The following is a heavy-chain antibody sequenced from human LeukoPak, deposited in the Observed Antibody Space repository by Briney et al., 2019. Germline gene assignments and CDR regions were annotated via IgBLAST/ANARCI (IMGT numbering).Heavy chain of an antibody. V-gene: IGHV4-59*08. CDR3: ARGGDYVWGSYRLFDY. CDR2: IYNSGST. D-gene: IGHD3-16*02. J-gene: IGHJ4*02. Sequence: PSETLSLTCTVSGGSISSNYWSWIRQPPGKGLEWIGYIYNSGSTNYNPSLKSRVTISIDTSKNQFSLKLTSVTAADTAVYYCARGGDYVWGSYRLFDYWGQGTLVTVSS. CDR1: GGSISSNY.